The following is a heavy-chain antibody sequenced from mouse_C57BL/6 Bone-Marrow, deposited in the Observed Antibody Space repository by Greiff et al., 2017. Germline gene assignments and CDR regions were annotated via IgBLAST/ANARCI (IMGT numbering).Heavy chain of an antibody. D-gene: IGHD4-1*02. CDR2: IYPRSGNT. CDR1: GYTFTSYG. Sequence: QVQLQQSGAELARPGASVKLSCKASGYTFTSYGISWVKQRTGQGLEWIGEIYPRSGNTYYNETFKGKATLTADKSSSTAYMELRSLTSEDSAVYFCARGNWPGAMDYWGQGTSVTVSS. J-gene: IGHJ4*01. V-gene: IGHV1-81*01. CDR3: ARGNWPGAMDY.